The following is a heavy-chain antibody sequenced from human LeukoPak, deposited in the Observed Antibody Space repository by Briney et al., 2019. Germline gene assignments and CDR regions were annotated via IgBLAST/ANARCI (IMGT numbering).Heavy chain of an antibody. D-gene: IGHD3-22*01. V-gene: IGHV4-39*07. CDR1: GGSISSSSYY. CDR2: IYYSGST. J-gene: IGHJ6*02. CDR3: ARDRKKGSIYDSSGYPYYGMDV. Sequence: SETLSLTCTVSGGSISSSSYYWGWIRQPPGKGLEWIGSIYYSGSTYYNPSLKSRVTISVDTSKNQFSLKLSSVTAADTAVYYCARDRKKGSIYDSSGYPYYGMDVWGQGTTVTVSS.